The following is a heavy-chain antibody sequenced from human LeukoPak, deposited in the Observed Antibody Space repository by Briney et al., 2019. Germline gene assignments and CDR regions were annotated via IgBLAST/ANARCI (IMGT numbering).Heavy chain of an antibody. CDR1: GFTFSSYG. J-gene: IGHJ4*02. CDR3: AREVGATAFDY. D-gene: IGHD1-26*01. V-gene: IGHV3-33*01. CDR2: IWYDGSNK. Sequence: QPGGPLRLSCAASGFTFSSYGMHGVRQAPGKGLEGVAVIWYDGSNKYYADSVKGRFTISRDNSKNTLYLQMNSLRAEDTAVYYCAREVGATAFDYWGQGTLVTVSS.